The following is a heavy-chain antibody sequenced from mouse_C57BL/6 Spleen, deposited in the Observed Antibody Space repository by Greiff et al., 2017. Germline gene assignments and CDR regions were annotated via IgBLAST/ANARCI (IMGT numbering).Heavy chain of an antibody. Sequence: VQLQQSGPGLVQPSQSLSITCTVSGFSLTSYGVHWVRQSPGKGLEWLGVIWSGGSTDYNAAFISRLSISKDNSKSQVFFKMNSLQADDTAIYYCASPAYQAWFAYWGQGTLVTVSA. CDR2: IWSGGST. CDR1: GFSLTSYG. CDR3: ASPAYQAWFAY. V-gene: IGHV2-2*01. J-gene: IGHJ3*01. D-gene: IGHD2-10*01.